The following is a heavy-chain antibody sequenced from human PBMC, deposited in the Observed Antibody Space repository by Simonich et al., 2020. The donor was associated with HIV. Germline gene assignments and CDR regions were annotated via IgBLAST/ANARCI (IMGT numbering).Heavy chain of an antibody. CDR3: ARVIFVTSAGFDY. CDR1: GGSFSGYY. V-gene: IGHV4-34*01. D-gene: IGHD3-3*02. Sequence: QVRLQQWGAGLLKPSKTLSLTCAVYGGSFSGYYWSWIRQPPGKGLEWIGEINPSETTNNNPSLKSRVTKSRNTAKNQFSLRLSSVTAADTAIYYCARVIFVTSAGFDYWGQGTLVTVSS. CDR2: INPSETT. J-gene: IGHJ4*02.